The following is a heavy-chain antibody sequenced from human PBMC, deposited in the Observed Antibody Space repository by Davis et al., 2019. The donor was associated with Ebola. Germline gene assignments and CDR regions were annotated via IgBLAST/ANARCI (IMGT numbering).Heavy chain of an antibody. V-gene: IGHV3-72*01. J-gene: IGHJ4*02. CDR3: VTENWYRFES. Sequence: GESLKISCAVSGFPFSFYFMDWVRLTPGKGLEWVGLSRNKENRYSTECAASVRGRFTISRDDSKESLYLQMNSLRTEDTAVYYCVTENWYRFESWGQGTVVTVSS. D-gene: IGHD1/OR15-1a*01. CDR2: SRNKENRYST. CDR1: GFPFSFYF.